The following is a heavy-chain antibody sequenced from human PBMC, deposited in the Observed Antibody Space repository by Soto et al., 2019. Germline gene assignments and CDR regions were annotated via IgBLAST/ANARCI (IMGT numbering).Heavy chain of an antibody. D-gene: IGHD1-1*01. J-gene: IGHJ3*01. CDR3: ARGWNNVEG. CDR1: GDSVSSNSAT. Sequence: PSQTLSLTCAISGDSVSSNSATWTWIRQSPSRGLECLGRTYYRSKWFNDYAVSVKSRIAINPDTSKNQFSLQLNSVTPDDTAVYYCARGWNNVEGWGKGTMVTV. CDR2: TYYRSKWFN. V-gene: IGHV6-1*01.